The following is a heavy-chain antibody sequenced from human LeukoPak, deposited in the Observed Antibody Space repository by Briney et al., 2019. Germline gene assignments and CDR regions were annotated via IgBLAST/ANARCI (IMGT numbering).Heavy chain of an antibody. V-gene: IGHV3-20*04. CDR3: AKDDGSGSYYSYGYGMDV. D-gene: IGHD3-10*01. Sequence: GGSLRLSCAASGFTFDDYGMSWVRQAPGKGLEWVSGINWNGGSTGYADSVKGRFTISRDNAKNSLYLQMNSLRAEDTAVYYCAKDDGSGSYYSYGYGMDVWGQGTTVTVSS. J-gene: IGHJ6*02. CDR1: GFTFDDYG. CDR2: INWNGGST.